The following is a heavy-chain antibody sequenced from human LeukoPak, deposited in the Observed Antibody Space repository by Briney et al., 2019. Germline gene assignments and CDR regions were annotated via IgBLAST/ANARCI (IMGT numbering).Heavy chain of an antibody. D-gene: IGHD4-17*01. J-gene: IGHJ4*02. V-gene: IGHV5-51*01. CDR1: GYSFTNYW. CDR2: IHSADSNT. Sequence: GESLKISCKDPGYSFTNYWIGWVRQMPGKGLEWMGIIHSADSNTKYSPSFQGQVTTSADKSISTAYLQWSGLKASDTAMYYCAGARHGDYRWDYWGQGTLVTVSS. CDR3: AGARHGDYRWDY.